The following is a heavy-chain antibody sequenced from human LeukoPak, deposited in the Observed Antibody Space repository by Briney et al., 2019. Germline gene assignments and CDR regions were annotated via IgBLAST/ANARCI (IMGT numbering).Heavy chain of an antibody. D-gene: IGHD2-21*01. J-gene: IGHJ4*02. CDR1: GFTVSTNY. CDR2: IYSGGIT. Sequence: GGSLRLSCAASGFTVSTNYMSWVRQAPGKGLEWVSVIYSGGITYYAASVKGRFTISRDNSKNTLSLQMNSLRAEDTAVYYCARHSGGDSCGYYFDYWGQGTLVTVSS. CDR3: ARHSGGDSCGYYFDY. V-gene: IGHV3-66*04.